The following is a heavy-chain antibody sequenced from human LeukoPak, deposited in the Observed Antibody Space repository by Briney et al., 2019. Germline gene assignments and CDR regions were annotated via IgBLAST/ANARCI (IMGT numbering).Heavy chain of an antibody. D-gene: IGHD1-1*01. CDR2: INPNSGDT. CDR1: GYTFTGYY. J-gene: IGHJ4*02. Sequence: ASVKVSCKASGYTFTGYYIHWVRQAPGQGLEWMGRINPNSGDTNYAQKFQGGVTMTRDTSISTAYMELSRLRSDDTAVYFCARDAPGAGTDYWGQGTLVTVCS. CDR3: ARDAPGAGTDY. V-gene: IGHV1-2*06.